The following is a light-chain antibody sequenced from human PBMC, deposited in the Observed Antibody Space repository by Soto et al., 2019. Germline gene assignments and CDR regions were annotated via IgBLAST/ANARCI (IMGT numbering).Light chain of an antibody. V-gene: IGKV1-5*03. Sequence: DIQMTQSPSTLSASVGDRVTITCRASQSISTWLAWYQQEPGKAPKLLILKASSLQSGVSSRFSGSGSGTDFTLTISSLHPDDFATHYCQQYNSYSPTFGQGTRVEIK. CDR3: QQYNSYSPT. CDR2: KAS. J-gene: IGKJ1*01. CDR1: QSISTW.